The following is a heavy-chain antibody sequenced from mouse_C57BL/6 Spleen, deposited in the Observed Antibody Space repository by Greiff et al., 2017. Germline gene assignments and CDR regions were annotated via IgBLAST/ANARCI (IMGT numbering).Heavy chain of an antibody. J-gene: IGHJ2*01. CDR1: GYSFTDYN. D-gene: IGHD1-1*01. V-gene: IGHV1-39*01. CDR3: ARWGGGTTVVEDLADY. Sequence: VQLQQSGPELVKPGASVKISCKASGYSFTDYNMNWVKQSNGKSLEWIGVINPNYGTTSYNQKFNGKATLTVDQSSSTAYMQLNSLTSEDSAVYYCARWGGGTTVVEDLADYWGQGTTLTVSS. CDR2: INPNYGTT.